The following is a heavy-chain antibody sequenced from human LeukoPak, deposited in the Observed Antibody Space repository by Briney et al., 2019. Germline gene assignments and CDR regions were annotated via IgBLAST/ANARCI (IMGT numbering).Heavy chain of an antibody. J-gene: IGHJ4*02. CDR3: ARFSGDYAFDY. D-gene: IGHD4-17*01. V-gene: IGHV3-30-3*01. CDR2: ISYDGSNK. CDR1: GFTFSSYA. Sequence: GGSLRLSCAASGFTFSSYAMHWVRQAPGKGLEWVAVISYDGSNKYYADSVKGRFTISRDNSKNTLYLQMNSLRAEDTAVYYCARFSGDYAFDYWGQGTLVTVSS.